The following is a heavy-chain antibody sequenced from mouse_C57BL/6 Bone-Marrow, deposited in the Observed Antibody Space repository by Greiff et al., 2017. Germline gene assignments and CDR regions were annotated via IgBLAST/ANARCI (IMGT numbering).Heavy chain of an antibody. CDR3: ARMRGCFDY. Sequence: VKLMESGPGLVAPSQSLSITCTVSGFSLTSYAISWVRQPPGKGLEWLGVIWTGGDTNYNSALKSRLSISKDNSKSQVFLKMNSLQTDDTARYYCARMRGCFDYWGQGTTLTVSS. J-gene: IGHJ2*01. V-gene: IGHV2-9-1*01. CDR1: GFSLTSYA. CDR2: IWTGGDT.